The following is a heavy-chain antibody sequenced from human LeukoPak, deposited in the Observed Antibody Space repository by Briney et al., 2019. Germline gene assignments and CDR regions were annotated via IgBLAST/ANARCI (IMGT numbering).Heavy chain of an antibody. CDR2: ISSSSSYI. CDR1: EFTFSSYW. Sequence: GGSLRLSCAASEFTFSSYWMSWVRQAPGKGLEWVSSISSSSSYIYYADSVKGRFTISRDNAKNSLYLQMNSLRAEDTAVYYCARDSIRERLTGTYNWFDPWGQGTLVTVSS. V-gene: IGHV3-21*01. D-gene: IGHD1-20*01. J-gene: IGHJ5*02. CDR3: ARDSIRERLTGTYNWFDP.